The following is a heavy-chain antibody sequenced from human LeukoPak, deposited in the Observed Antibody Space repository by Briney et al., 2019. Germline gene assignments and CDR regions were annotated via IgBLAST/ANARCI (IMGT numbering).Heavy chain of an antibody. Sequence: PSETLSLTCTVSGGSISSYYWSWIRQPAGKGLEWIGHIYTSGSTNYNPSLKSRVVMSVDTSKNQFSLKLSSVTAADTAVYYCARETYDIQYFQHWGQGTLVTVSS. J-gene: IGHJ1*01. CDR3: ARETYDIQYFQH. V-gene: IGHV4-4*07. D-gene: IGHD3-16*01. CDR2: IYTSGST. CDR1: GGSISSYY.